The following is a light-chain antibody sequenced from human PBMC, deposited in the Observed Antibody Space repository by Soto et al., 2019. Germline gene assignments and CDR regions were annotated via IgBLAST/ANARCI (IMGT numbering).Light chain of an antibody. Sequence: QSVLTQPPSVSGASGQRVTISCTGSSSNIGAGYEVHWYQQLPGTAPKLLIYDNTHRPSGVPDRFSGSKSGTSASLAITGLQAEDEADYYCQSYDSSLSASVFGGGTKLTVL. J-gene: IGLJ3*02. V-gene: IGLV1-40*01. CDR3: QSYDSSLSASV. CDR1: SSNIGAGYE. CDR2: DNT.